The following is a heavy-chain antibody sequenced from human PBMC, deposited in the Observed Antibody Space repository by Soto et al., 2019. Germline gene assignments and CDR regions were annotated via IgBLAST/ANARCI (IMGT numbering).Heavy chain of an antibody. V-gene: IGHV3-15*07. CDR3: YAYHVAN. D-gene: IGHD3-10*02. Sequence: EVQLVESGGGLVQPGGSLRLSCAASGFTFNNAWMNWVRQAPGKGLEWVGRIKSRTDGGTTDYAAPVKGRFTISRDDSKNKLYLHMNSLKVEDTAVYYCYAYHVANWGQGTLVTVSS. CDR2: IKSRTDGGTT. CDR1: GFTFNNAW. J-gene: IGHJ4*02.